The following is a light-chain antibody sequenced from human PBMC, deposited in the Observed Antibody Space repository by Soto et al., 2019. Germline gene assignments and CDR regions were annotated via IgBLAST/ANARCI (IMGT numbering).Light chain of an antibody. Sequence: DIQMTQSPSSLSASVGDRVTITCRASQSSSSYLNWYQQKPGKASKLLIYAASSLQSGVPSRFSGSGSGTDFTLTTSSRQPEDFATYYCQQSYSTPPVTFGGGTKVEIK. CDR3: QQSYSTPPVT. J-gene: IGKJ4*01. V-gene: IGKV1-39*01. CDR2: AAS. CDR1: QSSSSY.